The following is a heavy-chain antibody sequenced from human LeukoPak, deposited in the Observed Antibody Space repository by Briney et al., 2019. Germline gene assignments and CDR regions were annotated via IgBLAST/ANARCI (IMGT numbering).Heavy chain of an antibody. Sequence: PGGSLRLSCAASGFTFSNYAMSWVRQAPGKGLEWVSLISGTSGSTYYAGSVKGRFTISRDNTKNTLYLQMNSLRDEDTALYYCARDLRPSTYCGGDCHPNWGQGTPVTVSS. CDR2: ISGTSGST. CDR1: GFTFSNYA. CDR3: ARDLRPSTYCGGDCHPN. D-gene: IGHD2-21*02. V-gene: IGHV3-23*01. J-gene: IGHJ4*02.